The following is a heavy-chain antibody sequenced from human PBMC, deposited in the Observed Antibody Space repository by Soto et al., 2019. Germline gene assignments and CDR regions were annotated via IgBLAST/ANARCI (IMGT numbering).Heavy chain of an antibody. CDR1: GGSISSYY. Sequence: PSETLSLTCTVSGGSISSYYWSWIRQPPGKGLEWIGYIYYSGSTNYNPSLKSRVTISVDTSKNQFSLKLSSVTAADTAVYYCARRHYYGSGSYYNQRKLNAFDIWGQGTMVTVSS. D-gene: IGHD3-10*01. J-gene: IGHJ3*02. V-gene: IGHV4-59*12. CDR3: ARRHYYGSGSYYNQRKLNAFDI. CDR2: IYYSGST.